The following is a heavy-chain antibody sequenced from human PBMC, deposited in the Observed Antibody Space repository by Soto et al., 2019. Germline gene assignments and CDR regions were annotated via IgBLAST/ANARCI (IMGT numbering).Heavy chain of an antibody. D-gene: IGHD3-10*01. CDR3: ARDEWGSGSLDY. V-gene: IGHV3-33*01. Sequence: QVQLVESGGGVVQPGRSLRLSCAASGFTFSSYRMHWVRQAPGKGLEWVAVIWYDGSNKYYADSVKGRFTISRDNSKNTLYLQMNSLRAEDTAVYYCARDEWGSGSLDYWGQGTLVTVSS. CDR1: GFTFSSYR. J-gene: IGHJ4*02. CDR2: IWYDGSNK.